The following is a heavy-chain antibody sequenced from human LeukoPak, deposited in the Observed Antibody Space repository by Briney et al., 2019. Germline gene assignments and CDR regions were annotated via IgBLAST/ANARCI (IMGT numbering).Heavy chain of an antibody. CDR1: GFTFSSYA. V-gene: IGHV3-30*04. D-gene: IGHD3-10*01. CDR3: AKVGLWFGELRSLFDY. J-gene: IGHJ4*02. CDR2: ISYDGNNK. Sequence: GGSLRLSCAASGFTFSSYALHWVRQAPGKGLAWVAVISYDGNNKYYADSVKGRFTISRDNSKNTLYLQMNSLRPEDTAVYYCAKVGLWFGELRSLFDYWGQGTLVTVSS.